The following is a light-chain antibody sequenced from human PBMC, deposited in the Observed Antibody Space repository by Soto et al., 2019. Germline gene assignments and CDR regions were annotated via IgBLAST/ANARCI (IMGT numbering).Light chain of an antibody. CDR1: QSLLYSSNNKNF. J-gene: IGKJ2*01. Sequence: DIVMTQSPDSLAVSLGERPTINCKSSQSLLYSSNNKNFLAWYQQKAGQPPKLLIYWASTRESGVPDRFSGSGSGAEFNLTITSLQAEDAGVYYCQHYFTTPRTFGQGTRLEI. CDR2: WAS. CDR3: QHYFTTPRT. V-gene: IGKV4-1*01.